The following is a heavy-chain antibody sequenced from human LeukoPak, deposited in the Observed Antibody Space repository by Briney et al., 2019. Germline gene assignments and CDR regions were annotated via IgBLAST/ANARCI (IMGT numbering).Heavy chain of an antibody. CDR1: GGSLSSYY. CDR3: ARVREYQLLSDYYYYMDV. D-gene: IGHD2-2*01. Sequence: SETLSLTCSVSGGSLSSYYWRWIRQPPGKALEWIGYIYYSWSTNYNPSLKSRVTISVDTSKIQFSLKLSSVTAADTAVYYCARVREYQLLSDYYYYMDVWGKGTTVTVSS. CDR2: IYYSWST. J-gene: IGHJ6*03. V-gene: IGHV4-59*01.